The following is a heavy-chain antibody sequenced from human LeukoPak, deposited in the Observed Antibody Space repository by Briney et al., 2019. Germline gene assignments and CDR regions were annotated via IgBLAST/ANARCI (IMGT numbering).Heavy chain of an antibody. J-gene: IGHJ4*02. CDR1: GFTFSSYA. Sequence: GGSLRLSCAASGFTFSSYAMHWVRQAPGKGLEWVAVISYDGSNKYYADSVKGRFTISRDNSKNTLYLQMNSLRAEDTAVYYCARDRDGYNYLSLGYYFDYWGQGTLVTVSS. D-gene: IGHD5-24*01. CDR3: ARDRDGYNYLSLGYYFDY. CDR2: ISYDGSNK. V-gene: IGHV3-30*01.